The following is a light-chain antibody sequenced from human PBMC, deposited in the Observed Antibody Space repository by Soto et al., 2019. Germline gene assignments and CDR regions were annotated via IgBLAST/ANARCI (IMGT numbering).Light chain of an antibody. CDR2: KAS. Sequence: DIQMTQSPSILSASVGDRVTITCRASQRIHSWLAWYQQKPGKAPKFLIYKASSLESGVPSRVSGSASGTEFPLTISRLQTDDFAAYHCQQYNTYPYTFGQGTKLEIK. V-gene: IGKV1-5*03. CDR3: QQYNTYPYT. J-gene: IGKJ2*01. CDR1: QRIHSW.